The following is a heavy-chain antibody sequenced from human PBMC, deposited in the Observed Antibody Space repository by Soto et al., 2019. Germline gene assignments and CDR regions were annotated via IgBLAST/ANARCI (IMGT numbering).Heavy chain of an antibody. CDR3: ARDFRYSSGWFDP. V-gene: IGHV1-2*04. CDR1: GYTFTGYY. J-gene: IGHJ5*02. CDR2: INPNSGGT. Sequence: ASVKVSCKASGYTFTGYYMHWVRQAPGQGLEWMGWINPNSGGTNYAQKFQGWVTMTRDTSISTAYMELSRLRSDDTAVYYCARDFRYSSGWFDPWGQGTLVTVSS. D-gene: IGHD6-19*01.